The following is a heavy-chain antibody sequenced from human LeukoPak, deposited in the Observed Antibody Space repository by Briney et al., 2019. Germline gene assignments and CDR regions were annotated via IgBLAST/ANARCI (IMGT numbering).Heavy chain of an antibody. CDR1: VDSISSHY. CDR3: ARATLVGYFSYFYMYV. Sequence: SETLSLTCFVSVDSISSHYWNWIPQPPGKGLEWIGYISSSGSTNYNPSLKSRVTVSIDTSKNQFSLNLSSVTAADTAVYYCARATLVGYFSYFYMYVWGKGTTVTFSS. J-gene: IGHJ6*03. D-gene: IGHD1-26*01. V-gene: IGHV4-59*11. CDR2: ISSSGST.